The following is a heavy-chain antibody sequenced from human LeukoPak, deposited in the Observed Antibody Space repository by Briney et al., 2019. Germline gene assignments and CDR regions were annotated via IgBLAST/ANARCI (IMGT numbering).Heavy chain of an antibody. Sequence: PGGSLRLSCAASGFTVSSNSMNGVRQAPGRGLEWVSVIYSGGTTYYADSVKGRFTISRDNSKNTMDLQMNSLRAEDTAVYYCAKEGFYGSGSFPDYWGQGTLVTVSS. CDR3: AKEGFYGSGSFPDY. CDR1: GFTVSSNS. V-gene: IGHV3-53*05. D-gene: IGHD3-10*01. J-gene: IGHJ4*02. CDR2: IYSGGTT.